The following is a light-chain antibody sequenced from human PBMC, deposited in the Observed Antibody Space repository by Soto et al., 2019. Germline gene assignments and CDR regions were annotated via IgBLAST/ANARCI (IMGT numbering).Light chain of an antibody. V-gene: IGLV2-23*01. Sequence: QSALTQPASVSGSPGQSITISCTGTSSDVGTYNLVSWYQQHPGKATKLMIYEGSKRPSGVSYRFSASKSGNTASLTISGLQAEDEADYYCCSYASSSTYVFGTGTKLTVL. CDR3: CSYASSSTYV. CDR1: SSDVGTYNL. J-gene: IGLJ1*01. CDR2: EGS.